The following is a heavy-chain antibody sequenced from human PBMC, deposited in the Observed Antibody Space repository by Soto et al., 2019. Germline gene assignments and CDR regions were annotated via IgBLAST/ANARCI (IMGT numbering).Heavy chain of an antibody. CDR1: GYTFTSYA. CDR3: ASRYSSGWSPFDY. V-gene: IGHV1-3*01. Sequence: ASVKVSCKASGYTFTSYAMHWVRQAPGQRLEWMGWINAGNGNTKYSQKFQGRVTITRDTSASTAYMELGSLRSEDTAVYYCASRYSSGWSPFDYWGQGTLVTVSS. D-gene: IGHD6-19*01. CDR2: INAGNGNT. J-gene: IGHJ4*02.